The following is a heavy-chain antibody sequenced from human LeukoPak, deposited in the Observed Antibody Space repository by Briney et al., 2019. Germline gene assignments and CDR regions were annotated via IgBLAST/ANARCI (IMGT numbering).Heavy chain of an antibody. CDR2: ISSSSYI. D-gene: IGHD6-13*01. J-gene: IGHJ4*02. V-gene: IGHV3-69-1*01. Sequence: GGSLRLSCAASGFTFDDYGMNWVRQAPGKGLEWVSSISSSSYIYYADSVKGRFTISRDNAKNSLYLQMNSLRAEDTAVYYCARGQARTGYSSSWYLYWGQGTLVTVSS. CDR3: ARGQARTGYSSSWYLY. CDR1: GFTFDDYG.